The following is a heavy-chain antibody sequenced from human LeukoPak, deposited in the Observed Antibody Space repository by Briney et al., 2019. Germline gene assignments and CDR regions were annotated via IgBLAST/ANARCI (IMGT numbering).Heavy chain of an antibody. J-gene: IGHJ4*02. Sequence: SETLSLTCTVSGGSINSSSYYWGWIRQPPGKGLEWIGSIFYSGNTYDNPSLKSRVTISVDTSKNQFSLKLNSVTAADTAVYYCARHRSKWLQSSFDYRGQGTLVTVSS. CDR3: ARHRSKWLQSSFDY. D-gene: IGHD5-24*01. CDR2: IFYSGNT. CDR1: GGSINSSSYY. V-gene: IGHV4-39*01.